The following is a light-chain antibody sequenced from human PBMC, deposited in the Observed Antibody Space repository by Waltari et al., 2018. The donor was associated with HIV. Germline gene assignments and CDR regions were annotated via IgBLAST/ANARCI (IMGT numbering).Light chain of an antibody. J-gene: IGLJ3*02. CDR1: ALPKKY. V-gene: IGLV3-25*03. CDR2: KDS. CDR3: ESADSSLWV. Sequence: SYGLTQPPSVSVSPGQTARIACSGDALPKKYAYWYQQKAGQAPVLVIYKDSERPSGIPERFSGSSSGTTVTLTISGVQAEDEADYYCESADSSLWVFGGGTKLTVL.